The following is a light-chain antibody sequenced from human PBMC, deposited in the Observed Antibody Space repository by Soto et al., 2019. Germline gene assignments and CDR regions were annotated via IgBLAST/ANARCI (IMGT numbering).Light chain of an antibody. Sequence: QSVLTQPASVSGSPGQSITISCTGTSSDVGGYDFVSWYQHHPGKAPKLIIYEVSTRPSGVSNRFSGSKSGNTASLTISGLRAEDEGDYHCSSYTSDWGVFGTGTKVTVL. CDR1: SSDVGGYDF. CDR3: SSYTSDWGV. V-gene: IGLV2-14*01. J-gene: IGLJ1*01. CDR2: EVS.